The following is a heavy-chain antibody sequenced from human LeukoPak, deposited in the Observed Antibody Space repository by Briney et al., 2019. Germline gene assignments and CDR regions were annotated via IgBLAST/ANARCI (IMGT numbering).Heavy chain of an antibody. CDR3: ARDPPFIIGTTFFDY. D-gene: IGHD1-20*01. V-gene: IGHV3-21*01. CDR2: ISTSGAYI. Sequence: GGSLRLSCAASGFTFSSYSMNWVRQAPGKGLEWFSSISTSGAYIYYADSVKGRFTISRDNAKNSLYLQMNSLRAEDTAVYYCARDPPFIIGTTFFDYWGQGTLVTVS. J-gene: IGHJ4*02. CDR1: GFTFSSYS.